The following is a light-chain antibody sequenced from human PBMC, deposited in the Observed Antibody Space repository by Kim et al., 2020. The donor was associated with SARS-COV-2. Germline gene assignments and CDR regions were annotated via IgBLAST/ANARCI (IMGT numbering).Light chain of an antibody. CDR1: QTVRNSF. J-gene: IGKJ4*01. CDR2: GAS. Sequence: EIVLTQSPGTLSLSPGERATLSCRACQTVRNSFIAWYQQKPGQAPRLLIYGASSRATGISDRFSGSGSGTGFTLTISRLEPEDFAVYYCQQYGSSALTFGGGTKVDIK. CDR3: QQYGSSALT. V-gene: IGKV3-20*01.